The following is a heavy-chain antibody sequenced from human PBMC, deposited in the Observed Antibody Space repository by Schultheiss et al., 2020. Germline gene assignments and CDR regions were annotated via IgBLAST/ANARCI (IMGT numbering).Heavy chain of an antibody. J-gene: IGHJ6*02. V-gene: IGHV4-59*01. Sequence: SETLSLTCTVSGGSISSYDWSWIRQPPGKGLEWIGYIYYSGSTNYNPSLKSRVTISVDTSKNQFSLKLSSVTAADTAVYYCARGYSSSWYLWQSDPAYYYYYGMDVWGQGTTVTVSS. D-gene: IGHD6-13*01. CDR1: GGSISSYD. CDR3: ARGYSSSWYLWQSDPAYYYYYGMDV. CDR2: IYYSGST.